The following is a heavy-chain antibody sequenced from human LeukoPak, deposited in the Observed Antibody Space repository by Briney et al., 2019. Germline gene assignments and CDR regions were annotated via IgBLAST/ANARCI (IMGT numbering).Heavy chain of an antibody. CDR2: IYSGGST. CDR3: AIDYGDYRGDY. D-gene: IGHD4-17*01. Sequence: PGGSLRLSCAASGFTVSSNYMSWVRQAPGKGLEWVSVIYSGGSTYYADSVKGQFTISRDNSKNTLYLQMNSLRAEDTAVYYCAIDYGDYRGDYWGQGTLVTVSS. V-gene: IGHV3-53*01. J-gene: IGHJ4*02. CDR1: GFTVSSNY.